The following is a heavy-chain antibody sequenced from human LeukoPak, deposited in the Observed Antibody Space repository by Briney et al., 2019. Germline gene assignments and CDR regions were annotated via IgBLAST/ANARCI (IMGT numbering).Heavy chain of an antibody. CDR1: GGSISSSSYH. Sequence: SETLSLTSTVSGGSISSSSYHWGWIRQSPGEGLQWITSMSYSGATYCNPSLQSRVTISVDTSKNQFSLKLYSVTAADTAVYYCARHCRAVLVVPVARGDYFDYLGQGTLVTVSS. CDR3: ARHCRAVLVVPVARGDYFDY. J-gene: IGHJ4*02. D-gene: IGHD2-2*01. V-gene: IGHV4-39*01. CDR2: MSYSGAT.